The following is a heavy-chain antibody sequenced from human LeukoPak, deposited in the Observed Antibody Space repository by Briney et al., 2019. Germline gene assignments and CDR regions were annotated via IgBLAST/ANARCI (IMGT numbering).Heavy chain of an antibody. V-gene: IGHV4-31*03. CDR2: IYYSGST. J-gene: IGHJ5*01. Sequence: PSQTLSLTCTVSGGSISSGGYYWSWIRQHPGKGLEWIGYIYYSGSTYYNPSLKSRVTISVDTSKNQFSLKLTSVSAADTAMYYCARATDAIFDWFDSWGQGTLVTVSS. CDR3: ARATDAIFDWFDS. CDR1: GGSISSGGYY. D-gene: IGHD2-21*02.